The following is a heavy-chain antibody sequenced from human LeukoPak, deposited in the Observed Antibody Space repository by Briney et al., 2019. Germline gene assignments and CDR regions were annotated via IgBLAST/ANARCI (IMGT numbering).Heavy chain of an antibody. D-gene: IGHD3-9*01. V-gene: IGHV3-74*01. CDR2: INSDGSST. CDR1: GFTFSSYW. CDR3: ARDRSGIRYFDWLCN. Sequence: GGSLRLSCAASGFTFSSYWMHWVRQAPGKGLVWVSRINSDGSSTSYADSVKGRFTISRDNAKNSLYLQMNSLRAEDTAVYYCARDRSGIRYFDWLCNWGQGTLVTVSS. J-gene: IGHJ4*02.